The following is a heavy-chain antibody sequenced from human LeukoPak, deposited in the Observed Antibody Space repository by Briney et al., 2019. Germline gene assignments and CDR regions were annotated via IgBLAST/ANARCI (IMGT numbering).Heavy chain of an antibody. CDR3: ARALASNYFASGGP. Sequence: ASVKVSCKASGYTFTGYYMHWVRRAPGQGLEWMGWINPNSGGTNYAQKFQGRVTMTRDTSISTAYMELSSLRSDDTAVYYCARALASNYFASGGPWGQGTLVTVSS. D-gene: IGHD3-10*01. CDR1: GYTFTGYY. J-gene: IGHJ5*02. CDR2: INPNSGGT. V-gene: IGHV1-2*02.